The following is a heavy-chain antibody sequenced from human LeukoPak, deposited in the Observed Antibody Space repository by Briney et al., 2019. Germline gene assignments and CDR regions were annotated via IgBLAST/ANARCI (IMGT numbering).Heavy chain of an antibody. CDR1: GFTFSNYG. V-gene: IGHV3-33*03. D-gene: IGHD3-22*01. J-gene: IGHJ1*01. Sequence: PGGSLRLSCAASGFTFSNYGMHWVRQAPGKGLEWVAGIWYDGSNKDYADSVKGRFTISRDNSNNMLYLQMNSLRAEDTAVYYCAKGYYDSSAQGWYFQHWGQGTLVTVSS. CDR2: IWYDGSNK. CDR3: AKGYYDSSAQGWYFQH.